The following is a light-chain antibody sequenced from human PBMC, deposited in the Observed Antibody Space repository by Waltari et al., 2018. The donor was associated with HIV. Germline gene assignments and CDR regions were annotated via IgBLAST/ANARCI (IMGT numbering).Light chain of an antibody. J-gene: IGKJ2*01. CDR3: QQYATSPRT. Sequence: EIVLTQSPGTLSLSPGERATLSCRASQSVDNNYLAWYQHRPGQAPRLLIFGASSRATGIPDRFSASGSGADFTLTISSLDPSDYALYYCQQYATSPRTFGQGTRVEI. V-gene: IGKV3-20*01. CDR1: QSVDNNY. CDR2: GAS.